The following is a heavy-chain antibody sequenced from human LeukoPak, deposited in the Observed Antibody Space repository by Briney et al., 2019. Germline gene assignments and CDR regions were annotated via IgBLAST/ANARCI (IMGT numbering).Heavy chain of an antibody. J-gene: IGHJ4*02. Sequence: SETLSLTCTVSGGSISSSSYYWGWIRQPPGKGLEWIGSIYYSGSTYYNPSLKSRVTISVDTSKNQFSLKLSSVTAADTAVYYCARLRRVGIAAAGTYFDYWGQGTLVTVSS. V-gene: IGHV4-39*07. D-gene: IGHD6-13*01. CDR2: IYYSGST. CDR1: GGSISSSSYY. CDR3: ARLRRVGIAAAGTYFDY.